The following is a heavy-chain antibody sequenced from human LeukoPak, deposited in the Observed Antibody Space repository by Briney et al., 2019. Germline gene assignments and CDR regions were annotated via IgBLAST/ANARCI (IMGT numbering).Heavy chain of an antibody. Sequence: SETLSLTCTVSGGSISSYYWSWIRQPPGKGLEWIGYIYYSGSTNYNPSLKSRVTISVDTSKNQFSLKLNSVTAADTAVYYCARSTRRRRGDYYYYGMDVWGKGTTVTVSS. V-gene: IGHV4-59*01. D-gene: IGHD1-1*01. CDR1: GGSISSYY. CDR3: ARSTRRRRGDYYYYGMDV. J-gene: IGHJ6*04. CDR2: IYYSGST.